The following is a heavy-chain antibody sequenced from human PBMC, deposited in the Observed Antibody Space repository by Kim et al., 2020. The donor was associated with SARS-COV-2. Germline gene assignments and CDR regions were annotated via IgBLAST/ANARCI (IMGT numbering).Heavy chain of an antibody. Sequence: ASVKVSCKASGYTFTSNHMHWVRQAPGQGLEWMGMITPSSGYTTYAQKFQGSVTMTRDTSTSTVYIELSSLKSEDTAVYYCARDREGDWTFDYWGQGTVVTVS. D-gene: IGHD2-21*02. CDR1: GYTFTSNH. CDR2: ITPSSGYT. V-gene: IGHV1-46*01. J-gene: IGHJ4*02. CDR3: ARDREGDWTFDY.